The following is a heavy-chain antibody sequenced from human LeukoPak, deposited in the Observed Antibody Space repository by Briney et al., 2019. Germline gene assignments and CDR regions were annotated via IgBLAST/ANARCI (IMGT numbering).Heavy chain of an antibody. J-gene: IGHJ2*01. CDR3: ARVVAGYSSGLGLYWYFDL. CDR2: IYTSGST. CDR1: GGSISSYY. Sequence: SETLSLTCTVSGGSISSYYWSWIRQPAGKGLEWIGRIYTSGSTNYNPSLKSRVTMSVDTSKNQFSLKLSSVTAADTPVSYCARVVAGYSSGLGLYWYFDLWGRGTLVTVSS. V-gene: IGHV4-4*07. D-gene: IGHD6-19*01.